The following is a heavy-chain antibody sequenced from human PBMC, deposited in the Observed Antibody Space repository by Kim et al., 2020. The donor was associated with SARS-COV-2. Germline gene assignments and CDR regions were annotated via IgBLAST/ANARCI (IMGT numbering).Heavy chain of an antibody. V-gene: IGHV3-23*01. CDR2: ISGGGSVT. J-gene: IGHJ4*01. Sequence: GGSLRLSCVASGFRFSNSHMSWVRQAPGKGLEWVSTISGGGSVTAYADSVKGRFTISRDNSRKTAYLQMNSLRAEDTAVFYCARDGFVISVLPQASFDS. CDR3: ARDGFVISVLPQASFDS. CDR1: GFRFSNSH. D-gene: IGHD2-21*01.